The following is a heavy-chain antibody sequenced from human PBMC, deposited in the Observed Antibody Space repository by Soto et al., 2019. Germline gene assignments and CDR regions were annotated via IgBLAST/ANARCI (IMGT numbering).Heavy chain of an antibody. V-gene: IGHV4-34*01. Sequence: QVQLQQWGAGLLKPSETLSLTCAVYGGSFSGYYWSWIRQPPGKGLEWIGEINHSGSTNYNPSLKSRVTISVDTSKNQFSLKLSSVTAADTTVYYCARDSVEMATPTIDYWGQGTLVTVSS. J-gene: IGHJ4*02. CDR1: GGSFSGYY. CDR3: ARDSVEMATPTIDY. D-gene: IGHD2-21*01. CDR2: INHSGST.